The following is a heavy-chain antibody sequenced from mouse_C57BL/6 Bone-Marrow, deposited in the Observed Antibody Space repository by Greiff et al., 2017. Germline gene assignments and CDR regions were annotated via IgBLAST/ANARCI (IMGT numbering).Heavy chain of an antibody. Sequence: QVQLQQPGAELVRPGSSVKLSCKASGYTFTSYWMDWVKQRPGQGLEWIGNIYPSDSETHYNQKFKGKATLTVDKSSSTAYMQLSSLTSEDSAVYYCARGLLRPFAYWGQGTLVTVSA. V-gene: IGHV1-61*01. J-gene: IGHJ3*01. CDR3: ARGLLRPFAY. CDR1: GYTFTSYW. D-gene: IGHD1-2*01. CDR2: IYPSDSET.